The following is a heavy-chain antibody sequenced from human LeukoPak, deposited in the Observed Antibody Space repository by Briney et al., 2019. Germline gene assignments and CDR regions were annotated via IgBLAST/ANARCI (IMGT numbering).Heavy chain of an antibody. CDR2: TSWNGKST. CDR3: VKGVKYTNYFHTGLFDS. J-gene: IGHJ4*02. D-gene: IGHD2/OR15-2a*01. Sequence: GGFLRLSCAASGFTFDDYAMHWVRQAPGKGLDWVSLTSWNGKSTYYSHSTKGRFTISRDNSKNFLYLQMNSLRPEDTAWYYCVKGVKYTNYFHTGLFDSWGQGTLVTVSS. CDR1: GFTFDDYA. V-gene: IGHV3-43D*04.